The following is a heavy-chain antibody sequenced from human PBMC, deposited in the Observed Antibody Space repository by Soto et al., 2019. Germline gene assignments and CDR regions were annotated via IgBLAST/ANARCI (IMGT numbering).Heavy chain of an antibody. CDR1: GGTFNRYA. CDR2: IIPIFGIG. V-gene: IGHV1-69*01. D-gene: IGHD3-3*01. Sequence: QVQLVQSGAEVKKPGSSVKVSCKASGGTFNRYAISWVRQAPGQGLEWMGGIIPIFGIGNDAQRFQGRVTITADESTGTAYMELSSLRSEDTGVYYCARSAITLFGVVSIPPHYYSEMDVWGQGTTVPVSS. J-gene: IGHJ6*02. CDR3: ARSAITLFGVVSIPPHYYSEMDV.